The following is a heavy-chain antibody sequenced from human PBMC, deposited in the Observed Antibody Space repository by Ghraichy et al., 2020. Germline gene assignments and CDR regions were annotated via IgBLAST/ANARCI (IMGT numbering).Heavy chain of an antibody. V-gene: IGHV4-39*01. D-gene: IGHD3-3*01. CDR2: IYYSGST. CDR1: GGSISSSSYY. J-gene: IGHJ6*02. CDR3: ASHDFWSGYYYV. Sequence: SETLSLTCIVSGGSISSSSYYWGWIRQPPGKGLEWIGSIYYSGSTYYNPSLKSRVTISEDTSKNQFSLKLSSVTAADTAVYYCASHDFWSGYYYVWGQGTTVTVSS.